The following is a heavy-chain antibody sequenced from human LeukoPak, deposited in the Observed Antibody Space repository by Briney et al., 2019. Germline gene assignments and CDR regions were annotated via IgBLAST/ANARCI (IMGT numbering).Heavy chain of an antibody. Sequence: PSETLSLTCTVSGGSFTPYYWSWIRQPPGKGLDWIGHISYSGSTNYNPSLKSRVTVSIDTSKNQVSLKLSSMTAADTAVYYCARGGIVVRGVIAYWGQGTLVTVSS. V-gene: IGHV4-59*08. D-gene: IGHD3-10*01. CDR2: ISYSGST. CDR3: ARGGIVVRGVIAY. CDR1: GGSFTPYY. J-gene: IGHJ4*02.